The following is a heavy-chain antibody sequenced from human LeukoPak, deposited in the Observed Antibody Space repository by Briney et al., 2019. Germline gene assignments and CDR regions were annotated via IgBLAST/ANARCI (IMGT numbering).Heavy chain of an antibody. CDR2: IYHSGST. J-gene: IGHJ5*02. CDR3: ARSIFGVELVWFDP. Sequence: SETLSLTCTVSGGSISSGGYYWSWIRQPPGKGLEWIGYIYHSGSTYYNPSLKSRVTISVDRSKNQFSLKLSSVTAADTAVYYCARSIFGVELVWFDPWGQGTLVTVSS. V-gene: IGHV4-30-2*01. CDR1: GGSISSGGYY. D-gene: IGHD3-3*02.